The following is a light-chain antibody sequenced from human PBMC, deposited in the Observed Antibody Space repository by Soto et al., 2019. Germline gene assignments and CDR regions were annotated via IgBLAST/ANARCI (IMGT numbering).Light chain of an antibody. V-gene: IGLV2-8*01. J-gene: IGLJ2*01. CDR1: SSDVGGYNY. CDR3: GAYGGSNTVV. Sequence: QSALTQPPSASGSPGQSVTISCTGSSSDVGGYNYVSWYQQHPGKAPKLMIYEVSKRPSGVPDRRSGSKSGNTASLTVSSLQAEDEADYYCGAYGGSNTVVFGGGTKLTVL. CDR2: EVS.